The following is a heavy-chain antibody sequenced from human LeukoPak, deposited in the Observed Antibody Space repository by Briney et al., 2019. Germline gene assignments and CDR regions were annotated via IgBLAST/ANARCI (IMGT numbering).Heavy chain of an antibody. CDR3: ARDSSSSWYDY. V-gene: IGHV3-30*04. J-gene: IGHJ4*02. CDR1: GFTFSSYA. D-gene: IGHD6-13*01. Sequence: RGSLRLSCAASGFTFSSYAMHWVRQAPGKGLEWVAVISYDGSNKYYADSVKGRFTISRDNSKNTLYLQMNSLRAEDTAVYYCARDSSSSWYDYWGQGTLVTVSS. CDR2: ISYDGSNK.